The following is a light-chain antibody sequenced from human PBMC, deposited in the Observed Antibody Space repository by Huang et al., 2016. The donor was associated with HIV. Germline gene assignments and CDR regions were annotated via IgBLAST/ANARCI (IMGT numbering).Light chain of an antibody. CDR3: QQYYSNPLT. CDR1: QSVLYRSNNKNY. V-gene: IGKV4-1*01. CDR2: CAS. Sequence: DIVMTQSPDSLAVSLGERVTINCKSSQSVLYRSNNKNYFAWYQQKPGQPPKLLIYCASTRESGVPERFSGSGSGTDFTLTIRSLQAEDVAVYYCQQYYSNPLTFGGGTKVEIK. J-gene: IGKJ4*01.